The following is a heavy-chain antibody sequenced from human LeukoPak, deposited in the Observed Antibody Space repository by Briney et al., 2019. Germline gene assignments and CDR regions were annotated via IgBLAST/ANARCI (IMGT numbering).Heavy chain of an antibody. J-gene: IGHJ5*02. V-gene: IGHV3-23*01. D-gene: IGHD2-2*01. CDR1: VFTFTNYS. Sequence: GGSLRLSCAASVFTFTNYSMSWVRHAPWKGREWVLGISGGGGSTYYADSVKGRFTISKDNSKNTLYLQMNSLRAEDTAVYYCAKSGCSSTSCYGLFSGWFDPWGQGTLVTVSS. CDR3: AKSGCSSTSCYGLFSGWFDP. CDR2: ISGGGGST.